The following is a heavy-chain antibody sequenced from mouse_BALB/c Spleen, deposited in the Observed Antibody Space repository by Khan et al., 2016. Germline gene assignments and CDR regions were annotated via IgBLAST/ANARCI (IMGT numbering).Heavy chain of an antibody. CDR2: ISYSGST. Sequence: EVQLQESGPGLVKPSQSLSLTCTVTGYSITSDYAWNWIRQFPGNKLEWMGYISYSGSTSYNPSLTRRISITRDTSKNQFFLHLNSVTTEDTATYYCARSSTWDGFGYWGQGTLVTVSA. CDR3: ARSSTWDGFGY. D-gene: IGHD4-1*01. CDR1: GYSITSDYA. J-gene: IGHJ3*01. V-gene: IGHV3-2*02.